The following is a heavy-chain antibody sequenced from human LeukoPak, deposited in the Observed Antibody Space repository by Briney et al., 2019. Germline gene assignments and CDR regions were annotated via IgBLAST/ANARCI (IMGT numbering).Heavy chain of an antibody. J-gene: IGHJ6*03. D-gene: IGHD6-19*01. V-gene: IGHV4-34*01. CDR1: GGSFSGYY. CDR2: INHSGST. CDR3: ARGASPKDSIAVAGWNHRYYMDV. Sequence: SSETLSLTCAVYGGSFSGYYWSWIRQPPGKGLEWIEEINHSGSTNYNPSLKSRVTISVDTSKNQFSLKLSSVTAADTAVYYCARGASPKDSIAVAGWNHRYYMDVWGKGTTVTVSS.